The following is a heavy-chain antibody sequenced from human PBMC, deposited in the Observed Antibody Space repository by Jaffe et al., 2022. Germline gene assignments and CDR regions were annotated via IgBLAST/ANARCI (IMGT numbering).Heavy chain of an antibody. CDR2: IYPGDSDT. J-gene: IGHJ3*02. D-gene: IGHD6-13*01. V-gene: IGHV5-51*01. Sequence: EVQLVQSGAEVKKPGESLKISCKGSGYSFTSYWIGWVRQMPGKGLEWMGIIYPGDSDTRYSPSFQGQVTISADKSISTAYLQWSSLKASDTAMYYCVRHRDRPGIAAAGNDYGDYDDAFDIWGQGTMVTVSS. CDR1: GYSFTSYW. CDR3: VRHRDRPGIAAAGNDYGDYDDAFDI.